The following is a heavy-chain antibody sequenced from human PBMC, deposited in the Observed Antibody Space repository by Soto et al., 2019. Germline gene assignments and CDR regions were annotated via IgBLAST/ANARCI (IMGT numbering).Heavy chain of an antibody. J-gene: IGHJ4*02. CDR3: VKGLNIDYNSGWFYFDY. D-gene: IGHD6-19*01. CDR2: ISWSGNNM. CDR1: GFPFDDYA. Sequence: HPGGSLRLSCVAAGFPFDDYAMYWVRQTPGQVLEWVSGISWSGNNMDYRDYVKGRFTTSRDNGKNSLYLQMNSLRVEDTALYYCVKGLNIDYNSGWFYFDYWGQ. V-gene: IGHV3-9*01.